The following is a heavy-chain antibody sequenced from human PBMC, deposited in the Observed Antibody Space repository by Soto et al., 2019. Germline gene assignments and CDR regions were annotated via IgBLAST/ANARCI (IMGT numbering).Heavy chain of an antibody. CDR1: GYTFTDYY. V-gene: IGHV1-2*02. J-gene: IGHJ4*02. CDR2: INPTSGGT. CDR3: SRASAVAGGSSNSLPNDY. Sequence: KVSCKASGYTFTDYYMHRVRQAPGQGLEWMGWINPTSGGTSYAQNFQGRVTMTRDTSISTAYMELSRLSSDDTAVYYCSRASAVAGGSSNSLPNDYWGQGTLFTVSS. D-gene: IGHD6-19*01.